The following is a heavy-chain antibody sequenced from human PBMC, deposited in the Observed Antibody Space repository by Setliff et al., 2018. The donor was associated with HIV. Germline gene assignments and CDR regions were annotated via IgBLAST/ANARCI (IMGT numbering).Heavy chain of an antibody. D-gene: IGHD2-21*02. Sequence: PSETLSLTCTVSGGSISSGRYYWNWIRQPAGKGLEWIGHIYTSGSTNYNPSLKSRVTISLDTSKNQFSLNLSSVTAADTAVYYCARLVEVTAARRGFDYWGQGTLVTVSS. CDR1: GGSISSGRYY. J-gene: IGHJ4*02. CDR2: IYTSGST. V-gene: IGHV4-61*09. CDR3: ARLVEVTAARRGFDY.